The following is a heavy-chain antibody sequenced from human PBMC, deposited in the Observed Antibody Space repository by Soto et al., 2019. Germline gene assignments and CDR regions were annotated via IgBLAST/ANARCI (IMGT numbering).Heavy chain of an antibody. J-gene: IGHJ6*03. Sequence: SETLSLTCTVSGGSISNFYWSWIRQPPGKGLEWIGYVYYTGSTSYNPSLKRRVTFSADSSRGQFSLRLNSVTAADTTVYYCARTFLGPDFLADFFVDNYYYMDVWGQGTRFTVSS. CDR2: VYYTGST. V-gene: IGHV4-59*08. D-gene: IGHD3-9*01. CDR1: GGSISNFY. CDR3: ARTFLGPDFLADFFVDNYYYMDV.